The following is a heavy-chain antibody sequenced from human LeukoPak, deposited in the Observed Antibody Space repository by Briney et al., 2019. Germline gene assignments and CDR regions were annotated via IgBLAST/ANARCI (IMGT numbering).Heavy chain of an antibody. D-gene: IGHD5-24*01. CDR3: ARDRDQTYYFDY. CDR2: IYYSGRT. J-gene: IGHJ4*02. CDR1: GGSISSSSYY. Sequence: KPSETLSLTCTVSGGSISSSSYYWGWIRQPPGKGLEWIGSIYYSGRTDYNPSLKSRVTISVDTSKNQFSLKLCSVTAADTAVYYCARDRDQTYYFDYWGQGTLVTVSS. V-gene: IGHV4-39*07.